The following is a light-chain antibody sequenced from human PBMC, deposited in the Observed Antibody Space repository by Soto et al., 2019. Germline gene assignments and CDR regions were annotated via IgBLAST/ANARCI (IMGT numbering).Light chain of an antibody. Sequence: DIQMTQSPSSISASVGHRVTSTCRPSRGFGTALAWYQQYPGKVPTLLIHSASTLQSGVPSRFSGSGSGTDFTLTISSLQPEDVVSYYCQKYDSAPTFGSGTKVDI. CDR2: SAS. V-gene: IGKV1-27*01. J-gene: IGKJ1*01. CDR1: RGFGTA. CDR3: QKYDSAPT.